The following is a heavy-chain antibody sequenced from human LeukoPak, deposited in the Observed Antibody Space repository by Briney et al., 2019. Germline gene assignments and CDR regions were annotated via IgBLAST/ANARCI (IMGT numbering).Heavy chain of an antibody. CDR3: ASRRGYYDYVWGSYRLDY. V-gene: IGHV4-39*01. CDR2: IYYSGST. CDR1: GGSISSSSYY. J-gene: IGHJ4*02. Sequence: PSETLSLTCTVSGGSISSSSYYWGWIRQPPGKGLEWIGSIYYSGSTYYNPSLKSRVTISVDTSKNQFPLKLSSVTAADTAVYYCASRRGYYDYVWGSYRLDYWGQGTLVTVSS. D-gene: IGHD3-16*02.